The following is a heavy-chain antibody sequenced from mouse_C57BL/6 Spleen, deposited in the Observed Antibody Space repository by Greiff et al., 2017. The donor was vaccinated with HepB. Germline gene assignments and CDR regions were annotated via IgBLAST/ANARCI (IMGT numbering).Heavy chain of an antibody. CDR2: ISYDGSN. CDR1: GYSITSGYY. J-gene: IGHJ1*03. CDR3: ARDGITTGVFDV. D-gene: IGHD1-1*01. Sequence: EVKLVESGPGLVKPSQSLSLTCSVTGYSITSGYYWNWIRQFPGNKLEWMGYISYDGSNNYNPSLKNRISITRDTTKNQFFLKLNSVTTEDTATYYCARDGITTGVFDVWGTGTTVTVSS. V-gene: IGHV3-6*01.